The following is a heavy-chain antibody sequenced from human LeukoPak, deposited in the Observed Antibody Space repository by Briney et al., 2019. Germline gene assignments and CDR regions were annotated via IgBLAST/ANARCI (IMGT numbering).Heavy chain of an antibody. CDR1: GFTFSSYW. V-gene: IGHV3-7*03. CDR3: ARGGGAYFDY. Sequence: PGGSLRLSCAASGFTFSSYWMNWARQAPGKGLEWVASINHNGNVNYYVDSVKGRFTISRDNAKNSLYLQMSNLRAEDTAVYYCARGGGAYFDYWGQGTLVTVSS. CDR2: INHNGNVN. J-gene: IGHJ4*02. D-gene: IGHD3-3*01.